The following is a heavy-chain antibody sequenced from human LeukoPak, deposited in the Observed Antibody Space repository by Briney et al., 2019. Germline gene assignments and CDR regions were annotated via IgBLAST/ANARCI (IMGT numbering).Heavy chain of an antibody. D-gene: IGHD4-23*01. V-gene: IGHV3-64D*09. CDR2: ISSNGGST. Sequence: GGSLRLSCSASGFTFSSYARHWVRQAPGKGQEYVSAISSNGGSTYYADSVKGRFTISRDNSKNTLYLQMSSLRAEDTAVYYCVKDPDYGGNVQLDAFDIWGQGTMVTVSS. CDR3: VKDPDYGGNVQLDAFDI. J-gene: IGHJ3*02. CDR1: GFTFSSYA.